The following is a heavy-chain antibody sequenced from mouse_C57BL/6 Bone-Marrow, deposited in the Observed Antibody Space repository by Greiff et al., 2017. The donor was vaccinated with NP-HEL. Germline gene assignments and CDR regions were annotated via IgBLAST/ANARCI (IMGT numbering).Heavy chain of an antibody. CDR3: ATGYGNYLYYAMDY. Sequence: EVQLKESGPVLVKPGASVKMSCKASGYTFTDYYMNWVKQSHGKSLEWIGVINPYNGGTSYNQKFKGKATLTVDKSSSTAYMELNSLTSEDSAVYYCATGYGNYLYYAMDYWGQGTSGTVSS. CDR1: GYTFTDYY. J-gene: IGHJ4*01. D-gene: IGHD2-1*01. CDR2: INPYNGGT. V-gene: IGHV1-19*01.